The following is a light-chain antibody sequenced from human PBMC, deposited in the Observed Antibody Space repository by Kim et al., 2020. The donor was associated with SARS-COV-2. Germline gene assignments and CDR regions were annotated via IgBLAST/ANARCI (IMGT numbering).Light chain of an antibody. CDR1: TPIIGSDD. V-gene: IGLV1-47*01. CDR3: ATWDDTLSGPGV. J-gene: IGLJ3*02. Sequence: ELTQPPSVSGTPGQRVTISCSGSTPIIGSDDVYWYQQLPGTAPKLLIYRNTKRPSGVPYRFSGSKSGTSASLAISGLRSEDEADYYCATWDDTLSGPGVFGGGTQLTVL. CDR2: RNT.